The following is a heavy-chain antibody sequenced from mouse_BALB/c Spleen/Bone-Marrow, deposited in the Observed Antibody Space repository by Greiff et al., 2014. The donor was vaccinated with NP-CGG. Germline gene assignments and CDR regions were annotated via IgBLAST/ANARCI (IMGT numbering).Heavy chain of an antibody. CDR3: ARPIFL. J-gene: IGHJ4*01. Sequence: VHVKQSGAELVKPGASVKLSCTASGFNIKDTYMHWVKQRPEQGLEWIGRIDPANGNTKYDPKFQGKATITEDTSSNTAYLQLSSLTPEDTAVYYCARPIFLWGQGTSVTVSS. V-gene: IGHV14-3*02. CDR1: GFNIKDTY. CDR2: IDPANGNT.